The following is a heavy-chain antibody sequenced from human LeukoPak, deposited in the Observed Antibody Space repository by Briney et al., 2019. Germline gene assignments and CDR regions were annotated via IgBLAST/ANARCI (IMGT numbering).Heavy chain of an antibody. CDR3: ARDFAGGFDY. CDR2: ISTGGGSI. V-gene: IGHV3-48*03. Sequence: GGSLRLSCAASGFTFTGYEMNWVRQAPGKGLEWVSYISTGGGSISYAHSVKGRFTISRDNAKNSLYLQMNSLRAEDTALYYCARDFAGGFDYWGQGSLVTVSP. CDR1: GFTFTGYE. J-gene: IGHJ4*02. D-gene: IGHD2-15*01.